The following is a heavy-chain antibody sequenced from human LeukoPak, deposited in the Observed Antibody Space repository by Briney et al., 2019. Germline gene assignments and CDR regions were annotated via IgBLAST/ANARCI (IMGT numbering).Heavy chain of an antibody. CDR3: EKLVYSLDGSGDDWFDP. V-gene: IGHV4-4*09. J-gene: IGHJ5*02. Sequence: SETLSLTCAVSGDVISDIYWSWIRLPPGKGLEWIGFIHTSGSTYYIPSLKSRVTMSVDTSKNQFSLKLSSVTAGDTAVYYCEKLVYSLDGSGDDWFDPWGQGALVTVSS. CDR2: IHTSGST. D-gene: IGHD2-15*01. CDR1: GDVISDIY.